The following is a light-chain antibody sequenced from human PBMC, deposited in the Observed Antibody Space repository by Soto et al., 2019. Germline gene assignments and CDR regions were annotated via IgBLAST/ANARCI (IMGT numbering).Light chain of an antibody. CDR1: QSISSW. V-gene: IGKV1-5*01. CDR2: DAS. CDR3: QQYNSYST. J-gene: IGKJ1*01. Sequence: DIQMTQSPSTLSASVGDRVTITCRASQSISSWLAWYQQKPGKAPKLLIYDASSLESGAASRFSGSGSGTEFTLTISSLQPDDFATYYCQQYNSYSTFGQGTKVEIK.